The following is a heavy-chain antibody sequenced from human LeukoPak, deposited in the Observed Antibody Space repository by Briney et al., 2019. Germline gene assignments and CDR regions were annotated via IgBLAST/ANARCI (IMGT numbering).Heavy chain of an antibody. CDR2: IYPGDSDT. D-gene: IGHD6-13*01. J-gene: IGHJ4*02. CDR1: GYSFNTYW. V-gene: IGHV5-51*01. Sequence: GESLKISCKGSGYSFNTYWIGWVRQMPGKGLEWMGTIYPGDSDTRYSPSFQGQVTISADKSITTAYLQWSSLKASDTAVYYCARLEDPGTDYWGQGTLVTVSS. CDR3: ARLEDPGTDY.